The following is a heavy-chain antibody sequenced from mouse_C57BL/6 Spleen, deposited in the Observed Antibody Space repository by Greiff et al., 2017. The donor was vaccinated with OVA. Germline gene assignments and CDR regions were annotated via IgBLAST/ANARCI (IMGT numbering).Heavy chain of an antibody. D-gene: IGHD1-1*01. CDR1: GYTFTSYW. CDR3: ARSKVNYYGSSAWFAY. V-gene: IGHV1-52*01. Sequence: QVQLQQPGAELVRPGSSVKLSCKASGYTFTSYWMHWVKQRPIQGLEWIGNIDPSDSETHYNQKFKDKATLTVDKSSSTAYMQLSSLTSEDSAVYDCARSKVNYYGSSAWFAYWGQGTLVTVSA. CDR2: IDPSDSET. J-gene: IGHJ3*01.